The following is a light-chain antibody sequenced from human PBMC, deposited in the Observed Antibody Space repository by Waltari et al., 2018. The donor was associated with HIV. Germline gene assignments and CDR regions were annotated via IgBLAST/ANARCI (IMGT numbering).Light chain of an antibody. Sequence: QSALTQPASVSGSPGQSITISCTGSSSDVGGYNYVSWYQQHPGKAPKLMIYEVNNRPSGFSNRFPGSKSGNTASLTISGLQAEDEADYYCSSYTSSSSLIFGGGTKLTVL. CDR3: SSYTSSSSLI. CDR2: EVN. J-gene: IGLJ2*01. CDR1: SSDVGGYNY. V-gene: IGLV2-14*01.